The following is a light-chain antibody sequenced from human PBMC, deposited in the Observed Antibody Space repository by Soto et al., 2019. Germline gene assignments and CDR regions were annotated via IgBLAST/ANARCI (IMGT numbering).Light chain of an antibody. V-gene: IGKV2-30*01. Sequence: DVVMTQSPLSQPVTLGQAASISCRSSQGLVYSDGETYVNWIHQRPGQSPRRLIYKVSNRDSGVPDRFSGSGSGTDFKLYISRVEAEDVGVYYCMPGTYWPFTFGPGTVVYIK. CDR2: KVS. J-gene: IGKJ3*01. CDR3: MPGTYWPFT. CDR1: QGLVYSDGETY.